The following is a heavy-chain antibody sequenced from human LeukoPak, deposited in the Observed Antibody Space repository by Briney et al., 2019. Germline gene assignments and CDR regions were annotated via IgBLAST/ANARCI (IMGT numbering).Heavy chain of an antibody. D-gene: IGHD6-13*01. CDR3: ARAGYNSNWFDY. J-gene: IGHJ4*02. CDR1: RFTFSNYE. CDR2: ISRGTTV. V-gene: IGHV3-48*03. Sequence: GGSLRLSCAASRFTFSNYEMNWVRQAPGKGLEWVSYISRGTTVYYADSVKGRFSISRDNAKSSLYLQMNSLRAEDTAVYSCARAGYNSNWFDYWGQGTLVTVSS.